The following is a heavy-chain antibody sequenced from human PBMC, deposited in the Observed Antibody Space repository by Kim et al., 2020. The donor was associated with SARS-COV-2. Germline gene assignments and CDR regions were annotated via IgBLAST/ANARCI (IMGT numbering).Heavy chain of an antibody. V-gene: IGHV4-34*01. CDR3: ARISSGWLYFDY. D-gene: IGHD6-19*01. J-gene: IGHJ4*02. Sequence: NHNPSLYRRVAISVDTSKSQFSLKLSSVTAADTAVYYCARISSGWLYFDYWGQGTLVTVSS.